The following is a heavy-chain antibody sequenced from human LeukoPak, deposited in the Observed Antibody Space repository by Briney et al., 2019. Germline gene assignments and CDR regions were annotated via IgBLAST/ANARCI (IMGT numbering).Heavy chain of an antibody. CDR2: IYSGGST. V-gene: IGHV3-66*01. J-gene: IGHJ6*02. CDR3: ARSYSNHLFGMDV. D-gene: IGHD4-11*01. Sequence: GGSLRLSCAASGFIFSNAWMSWVRQAPGKGLEWVSVIYSGGSTYYADSVKGRVAISRDNSKNTVFLQMNSVRAEDTAVYYCARSYSNHLFGMDVWGQGTTVTVSS. CDR1: GFIFSNAW.